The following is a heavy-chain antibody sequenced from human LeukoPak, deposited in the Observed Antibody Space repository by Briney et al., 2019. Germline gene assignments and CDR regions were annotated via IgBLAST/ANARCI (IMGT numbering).Heavy chain of an antibody. D-gene: IGHD6-13*01. CDR2: ISYDGSNK. V-gene: IGHV3-30-3*01. CDR1: GFTFSSYA. Sequence: QTGGSLRLSCAASGFTFSSYAMHWVRQAPGKGLEWVAVISYDGSNKYYADSVKGRFTISRDNSKNTLYLQMNSLRAEDTAVYYCARGLSSGYSSSWISRGAFDIWGQGTMVTVSS. CDR3: ARGLSSGYSSSWISRGAFDI. J-gene: IGHJ3*02.